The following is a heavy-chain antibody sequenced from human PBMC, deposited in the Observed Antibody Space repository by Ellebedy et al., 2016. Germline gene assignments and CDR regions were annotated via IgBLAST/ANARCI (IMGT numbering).Heavy chain of an antibody. CDR3: ARAEIQLFDY. CDR1: GDSIRFYY. Sequence: SETLSLTCTVSGDSIRFYYWSWIRQPPGKGLEWIGYRYYSGSTNYNPSLKNRVTMSVDMSRNQFSLNLRSVTAADTAVYYCARAEIQLFDYWGQGAPVTVSS. J-gene: IGHJ4*02. D-gene: IGHD5-24*01. CDR2: RYYSGST. V-gene: IGHV4-59*01.